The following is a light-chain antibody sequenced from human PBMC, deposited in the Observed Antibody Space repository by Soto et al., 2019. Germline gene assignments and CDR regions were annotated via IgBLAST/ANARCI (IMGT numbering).Light chain of an antibody. Sequence: QSALTQPASVSGSPGQSITISCTGTSSDVGGYNYVSWYQQHPGKAPKVIIYEVNNRPSGVSNRFSGSKSGNAASLTISGLQAEDEADYYCSSYTSSSNWVFGGGTKVTVL. V-gene: IGLV2-14*01. CDR2: EVN. J-gene: IGLJ3*02. CDR1: SSDVGGYNY. CDR3: SSYTSSSNWV.